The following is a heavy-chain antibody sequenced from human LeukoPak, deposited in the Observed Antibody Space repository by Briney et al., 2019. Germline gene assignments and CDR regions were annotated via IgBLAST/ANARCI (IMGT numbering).Heavy chain of an antibody. Sequence: GGSLTLSCGPSGFTFSNYGVHGVRQARGRGREWMADMSHDGNNKNYAVSVKGRFTISRDNSKNTLFLEMNRLRAEDTAVYYWAKGEGITGTATADYWGQGTLLTVSS. V-gene: IGHV3-30*18. CDR3: AKGEGITGTATADY. CDR1: GFTFSNYG. D-gene: IGHD1-20*01. CDR2: MSHDGNNK. J-gene: IGHJ4*02.